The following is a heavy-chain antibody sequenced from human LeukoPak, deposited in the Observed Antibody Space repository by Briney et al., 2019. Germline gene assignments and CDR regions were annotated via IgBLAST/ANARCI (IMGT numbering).Heavy chain of an antibody. V-gene: IGHV4-31*03. J-gene: IGHJ5*02. CDR1: GGSISSGGYY. CDR3: ARGGVLLWFGVTNWFDP. CDR2: IYYSGST. Sequence: SETLSLTCTVSGGSISSGGYYWSWIRQHPGKGLEWIGYIYYSGSTYYNPSLKSRVTISVDTSKNQFSLKLSSVTAADTAVYYCARGGVLLWFGVTNWFDPWGQGTLVTVSS. D-gene: IGHD3-10*01.